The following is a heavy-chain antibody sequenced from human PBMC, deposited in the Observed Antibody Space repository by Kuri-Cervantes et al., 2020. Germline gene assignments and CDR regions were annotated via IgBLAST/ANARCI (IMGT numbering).Heavy chain of an antibody. CDR2: ISYDGSNK. J-gene: IGHJ4*02. V-gene: IGHV3-30*03. CDR1: GFTFSTYG. D-gene: IGHD1-26*01. Sequence: GESLKISCAASGFTFSTYGKHWARQAPGKGLEWVAVISYDGSNKYYADSVKGRFTISRDNSKNTLYLQMNSLRAEDTAVYYCARSMVGTQDYWGQGTLVTVSS. CDR3: ARSMVGTQDY.